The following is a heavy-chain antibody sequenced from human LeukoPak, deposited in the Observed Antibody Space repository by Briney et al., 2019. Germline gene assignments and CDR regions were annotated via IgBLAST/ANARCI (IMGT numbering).Heavy chain of an antibody. CDR2: ISAYNGNT. Sequence: ASVTVSCKASGYTFTSYGISWVRQAPGQGLEWMGWISAYNGNTNYAQKLQGRVTMTTDTSTSTAYMELRSLRSDDTAVYYCARDTITIFGVVTPYFDYWGQGTLVTVSS. V-gene: IGHV1-18*01. J-gene: IGHJ4*02. D-gene: IGHD3-3*01. CDR1: GYTFTSYG. CDR3: ARDTITIFGVVTPYFDY.